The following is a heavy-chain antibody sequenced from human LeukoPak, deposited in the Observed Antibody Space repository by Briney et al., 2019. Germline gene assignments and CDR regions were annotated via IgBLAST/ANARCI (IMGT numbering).Heavy chain of an antibody. CDR2: IYTSGST. J-gene: IGHJ5*02. D-gene: IGHD3-22*01. Sequence: SETLSLTCTVSGGSISSYYWSWIRQPPGKGLEWIGYIYTSGSTNYNPSLKSRVTISVDTSKNQFSLKLSSVTAADAAVYYCARLLNYYDSSGSRGWFDPWGQGTLVTVSS. V-gene: IGHV4-4*09. CDR1: GGSISSYY. CDR3: ARLLNYYDSSGSRGWFDP.